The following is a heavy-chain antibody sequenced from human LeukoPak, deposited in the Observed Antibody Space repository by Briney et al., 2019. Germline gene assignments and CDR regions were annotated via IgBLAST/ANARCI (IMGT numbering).Heavy chain of an antibody. V-gene: IGHV6-1*01. Sequence: SHTLSLLCAISGDSVSSNSAAWNWIRQSPSRGLEWLGRTYYRSKWYNDYAVSVKSRITINPDTSKNQFSLQLNSVTPEATAVYYCARGHVDIVATMLDYWGQGTLVTVSS. CDR1: GDSVSSNSAA. CDR3: ARGHVDIVATMLDY. CDR2: TYYRSKWYN. J-gene: IGHJ4*02. D-gene: IGHD5-12*01.